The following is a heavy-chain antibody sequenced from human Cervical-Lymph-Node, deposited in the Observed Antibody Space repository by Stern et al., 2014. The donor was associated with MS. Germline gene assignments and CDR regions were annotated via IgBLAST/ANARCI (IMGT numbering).Heavy chain of an antibody. D-gene: IGHD1-26*01. CDR2: IYYSGST. J-gene: IGHJ4*02. CDR3: ARVASPRQKRVVGATVYYFDY. CDR1: GGSISSYY. V-gene: IGHV4-59*01. Sequence: QVQLQESGPGLVKPSETLSLTCTVSGGSISSYYWSWIRQPPGKGLEWIGYIYYSGSTNYNPSLKSRVTISVDTSKNQFSLKLSSVTAADTAVYYCARVASPRQKRVVGATVYYFDYWGQGTLVTVSS.